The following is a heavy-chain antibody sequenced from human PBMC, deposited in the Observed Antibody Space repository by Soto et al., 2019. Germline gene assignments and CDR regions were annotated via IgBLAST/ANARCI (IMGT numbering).Heavy chain of an antibody. CDR2: IYYSGST. J-gene: IGHJ4*02. V-gene: IGHV4-30-4*01. CDR3: ARGYDSSGYHGGLEYFDY. Sequence: SETLSLTCTVSGGSISSGDYYWSWIRQPPGKGLEWIGYIYYSGSTYYNPSLKSRVTISVDTSKNQFSLKLSSVTAADTAVYYCARGYDSSGYHGGLEYFDYCGQGPLVTVYS. CDR1: GGSISSGDYY. D-gene: IGHD3-22*01.